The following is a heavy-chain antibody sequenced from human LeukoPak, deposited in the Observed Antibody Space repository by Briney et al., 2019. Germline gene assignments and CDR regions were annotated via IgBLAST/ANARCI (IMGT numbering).Heavy chain of an antibody. D-gene: IGHD6-6*01. CDR1: GYTFPSYF. V-gene: IGHV1-46*01. CDR2: INPTGGST. J-gene: IGHJ4*02. Sequence: ASVTVSCTASGYTFPSYFMHWVRQAPGQGLEWMGIINPTGGSTTYAQKFQVRVTMTRDTSTSAVYMELSSLRSDDTAVYYCARTAARRFDYWGQGTLVTVSS. CDR3: ARTAARRFDY.